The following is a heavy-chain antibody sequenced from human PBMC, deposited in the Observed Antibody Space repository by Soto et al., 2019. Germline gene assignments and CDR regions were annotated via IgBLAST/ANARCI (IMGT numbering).Heavy chain of an antibody. V-gene: IGHV4-59*08. CDR2: IYYSGST. D-gene: IGHD4-17*01. Sequence: PSEPLSLTCTVSGGSISSYYWSWIRQPPGKGLEWIGYIYYSGSTNYNPSLKSRVTISVDTSKNQFSLKLSSVTAADTAVYYCARRYGPGFDYWGQGTLVTVSS. CDR1: GGSISSYY. J-gene: IGHJ4*02. CDR3: ARRYGPGFDY.